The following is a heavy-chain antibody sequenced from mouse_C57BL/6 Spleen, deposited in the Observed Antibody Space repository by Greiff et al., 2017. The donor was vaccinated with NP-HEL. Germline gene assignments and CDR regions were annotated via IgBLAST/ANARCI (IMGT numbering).Heavy chain of an antibody. J-gene: IGHJ1*03. CDR2: IDPSDSYT. Sequence: QVHVKQPGAELVMPGASVKLSCKASGYTFTSYWMHWVKQRPGQGLEWIGEIDPSDSYTNYNQKFKGKSTLTVDKSSSTAYMQLSSLTSEDSAVYYCARHYSNYDRYFDVWGTGTTVTVSS. CDR1: GYTFTSYW. CDR3: ARHYSNYDRYFDV. V-gene: IGHV1-69*01. D-gene: IGHD2-5*01.